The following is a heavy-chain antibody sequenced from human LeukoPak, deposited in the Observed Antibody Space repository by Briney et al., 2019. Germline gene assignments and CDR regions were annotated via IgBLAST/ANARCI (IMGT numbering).Heavy chain of an antibody. CDR1: GGSISSGGYS. J-gene: IGHJ4*02. V-gene: IGHV4-30-2*01. CDR3: ARARVGIGGFDY. D-gene: IGHD3-16*01. CDR2: IYHSGST. Sequence: SETLSLTCAVSGGSISSGGYSWRWIRQPPGKGLEWIGYIYHSGSTYYNPSLKSRVTISVDGSKNQFSLKLSSVTAADTAVYYCARARVGIGGFDYWGQGTLVTVSS.